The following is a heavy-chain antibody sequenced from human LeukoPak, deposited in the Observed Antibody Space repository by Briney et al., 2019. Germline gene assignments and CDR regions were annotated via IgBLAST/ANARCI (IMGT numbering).Heavy chain of an antibody. Sequence: QPGGSLRLSCAASGFTFSSYGMHWVRQAPGKGLEWVAVIWYDGSNKYYADSVKGRFTISRDNSKNTLYLQMNSLRAEDTAVYYCARRYCSSTSCTFDYWGQGTLVTVSS. CDR1: GFTFSSYG. CDR3: ARRYCSSTSCTFDY. V-gene: IGHV3-33*01. CDR2: IWYDGSNK. D-gene: IGHD2-2*01. J-gene: IGHJ4*02.